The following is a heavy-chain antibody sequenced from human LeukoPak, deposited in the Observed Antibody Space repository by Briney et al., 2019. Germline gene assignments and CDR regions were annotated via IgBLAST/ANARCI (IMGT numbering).Heavy chain of an antibody. J-gene: IGHJ5*02. CDR3: ARDQGIAVAGTLVSWFDP. V-gene: IGHV6-1*01. Sequence: SQTLSLTCAISGDSVSSNSAAWNWIRQSPSRGLEWLGWTYYRSKWYNDYAVSVKSRIIINPDTSKNQFSLQLNSVTPEDTAVYYCARDQGIAVAGTLVSWFDPWGQGTLVTVSS. CDR2: TYYRSKWYN. D-gene: IGHD6-19*01. CDR1: GDSVSSNSAA.